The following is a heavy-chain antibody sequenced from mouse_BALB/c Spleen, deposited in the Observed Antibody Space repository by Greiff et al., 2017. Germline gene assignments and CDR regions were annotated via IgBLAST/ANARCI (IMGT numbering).Heavy chain of an antibody. D-gene: IGHD1-1*01. CDR1: GYTFTSYW. Sequence: KQPGSELVRPGASVKLSCKASGYTFTSYWMHWVKQRHGQGLEWIGNIYPGSGSTNYDEKFKSKGTLTVDTSSSTAYMHLSSLTSEDSAVYYCTRGLNYYGSSYAMDYWGQGTSVTVSS. V-gene: IGHV1S22*01. CDR2: IYPGSGST. J-gene: IGHJ4*01. CDR3: TRGLNYYGSSYAMDY.